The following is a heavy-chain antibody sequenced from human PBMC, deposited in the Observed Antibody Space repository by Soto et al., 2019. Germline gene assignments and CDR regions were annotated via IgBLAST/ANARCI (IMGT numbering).Heavy chain of an antibody. Sequence: SVKVYCKSSGYVFKNYAVAWRRQAPGQXLEWMXGXIXXXGXPXXXQXXXXRVTITADESTSTVYMELRSLTSEDTAVYYCARHLYDYVWGSYRHWGQGTLVTLSS. D-gene: IGHD3-16*02. CDR3: ARHLYDYVWGSYRH. CDR2: XIXXXGXP. J-gene: IGHJ4*02. CDR1: GYVFKNYA. V-gene: IGHV1-69*01.